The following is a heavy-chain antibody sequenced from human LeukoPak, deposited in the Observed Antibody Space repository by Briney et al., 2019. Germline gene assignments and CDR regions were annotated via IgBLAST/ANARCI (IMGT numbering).Heavy chain of an antibody. CDR3: ARALVMVRGVSAKKYNWFDP. J-gene: IGHJ5*02. Sequence: SETLSLTCTVSGGSISSYYWSWIRQPPGKGLEWIGYIYYSGSTNYNPSLKSRVTISVDTSKNQFSLKLSSVTAADTAVYYCARALVMVRGVSAKKYNWFDPWGQGTLVTVSS. V-gene: IGHV4-59*12. D-gene: IGHD3-10*01. CDR1: GGSISSYY. CDR2: IYYSGST.